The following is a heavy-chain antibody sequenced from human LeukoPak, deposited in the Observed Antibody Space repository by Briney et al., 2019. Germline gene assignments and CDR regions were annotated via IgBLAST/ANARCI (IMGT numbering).Heavy chain of an antibody. D-gene: IGHD3-9*01. CDR2: IYYSGST. CDR3: ARSRGPNILTGYFMPYYFDY. J-gene: IGHJ4*02. V-gene: IGHV4-39*07. Sequence: PSETLSLTCTVSGGSISSSSYYWGWIRQPPGKGLEWIGSIYYSGSTYYNPSLKSRVTISVDTSKNQFSLKLSSVTAADTAVYYCARSRGPNILTGYFMPYYFDYWGQGALVTVSS. CDR1: GGSISSSSYY.